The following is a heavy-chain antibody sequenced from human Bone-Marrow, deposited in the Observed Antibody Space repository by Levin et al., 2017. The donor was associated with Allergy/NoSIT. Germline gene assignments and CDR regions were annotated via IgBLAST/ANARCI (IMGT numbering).Heavy chain of an antibody. CDR1: GGSISTPSYF. Sequence: SQTLSLTCSVSGGSISTPSYFWGWIRQPPGKGLEWIGSISHSGSTYYNPSLKSRVAISIDTSMNQFSLRVTSVTAADTAVYYCTRDDNWNFRPDKAPFDPWGQGTLVTVSS. J-gene: IGHJ5*02. D-gene: IGHD1-7*01. V-gene: IGHV4-39*07. CDR2: ISHSGST. CDR3: TRDDNWNFRPDKAPFDP.